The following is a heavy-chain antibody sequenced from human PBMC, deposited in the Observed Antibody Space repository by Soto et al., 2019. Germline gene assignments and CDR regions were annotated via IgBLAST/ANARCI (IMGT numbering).Heavy chain of an antibody. V-gene: IGHV1-46*01. CDR1: GYTFTSYY. J-gene: IGHJ6*02. Sequence: ASVKVSCKASGYTFTSYYMHWVRQAPGQGLEWMGIINPSGGSTSYAQKFQGRVTMTRDTSTSTVYMELSSLRSEDTAVYYCARDREQQLNYYYYYYGMDVWGQGTTVTVSS. CDR2: INPSGGST. D-gene: IGHD6-13*01. CDR3: ARDREQQLNYYYYYYGMDV.